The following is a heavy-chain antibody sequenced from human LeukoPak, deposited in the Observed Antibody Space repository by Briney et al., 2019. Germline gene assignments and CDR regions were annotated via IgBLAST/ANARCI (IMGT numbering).Heavy chain of an antibody. CDR3: ANRRVFSRHFDY. Sequence: SETLSLTCAVYGGSFSGYYWSWFRQPPGKGLEWIGEINHSGSTNYNPSLKSRVTISVDTSKNQFSLKLSSVTAADTAVYYCANRRVFSRHFDYWGQGTLVTVSS. J-gene: IGHJ4*02. CDR1: GGSFSGYY. V-gene: IGHV4-34*01. CDR2: INHSGST. D-gene: IGHD3-9*01.